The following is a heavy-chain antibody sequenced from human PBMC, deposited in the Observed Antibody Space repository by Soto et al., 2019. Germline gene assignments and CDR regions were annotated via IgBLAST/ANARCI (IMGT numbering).Heavy chain of an antibody. D-gene: IGHD5-12*01. V-gene: IGHV3-23*01. CDR2: IGTRDDI. Sequence: GGSLRLSCAASGFTFSDYAMSWVRQAPGKGLEWVSAIGTRDDIFYADSVKGRFTISRDNSKNTLYLQMNSLRAEDTAVYYCAKARAKMATRTFYGMDVWGQGTTVTVSS. CDR3: AKARAKMATRTFYGMDV. CDR1: GFTFSDYA. J-gene: IGHJ6*02.